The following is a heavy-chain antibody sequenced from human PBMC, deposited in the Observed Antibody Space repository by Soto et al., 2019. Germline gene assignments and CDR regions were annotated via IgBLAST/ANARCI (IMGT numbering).Heavy chain of an antibody. Sequence: QAQLQESGPGPVKPSETLSLTCTVSGGSVSGGTHYWSWIRQPPGKGLEWIGYIYNRGSTNYNPSLSSRVTISVDTSKNQFSLKLSSVTAADTAVYYCARGYRTSWYWFDLWGRGTLVTVSS. V-gene: IGHV4-61*01. CDR2: IYNRGST. J-gene: IGHJ2*01. D-gene: IGHD6-13*01. CDR3: ARGYRTSWYWFDL. CDR1: GGSVSGGTHY.